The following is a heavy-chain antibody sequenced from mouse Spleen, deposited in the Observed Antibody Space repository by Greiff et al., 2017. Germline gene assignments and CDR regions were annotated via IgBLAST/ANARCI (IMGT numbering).Heavy chain of an antibody. J-gene: IGHJ2*01. V-gene: IGHV5-9*01. CDR2: ISSGGGNT. Sequence: EVMLVESGGGLVKLGGSLKLSCAASGFTFSSYAMSWVRQTPEKRLEWVATISSGGGNTYYPDSVKGRFTISRDNAKNTLYLQMSSLKSEDTAMYYCASRTGFFDYWGQGTTLTVSS. CDR3: ASRTGFFDY. CDR1: GFTFSSYA. D-gene: IGHD4-1*01.